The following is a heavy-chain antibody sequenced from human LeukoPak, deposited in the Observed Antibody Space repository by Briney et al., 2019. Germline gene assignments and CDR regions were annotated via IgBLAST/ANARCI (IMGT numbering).Heavy chain of an antibody. CDR1: GYTFTGYY. CDR3: ARVGYYDIFRSMDV. CDR2: INPNSGGT. J-gene: IGHJ6*02. Sequence: GASVTVSCKASGYTFTGYYMHWVRQAPGQGLEWMGWINPNSGGTNYAQKFQGRVTLTRDTSISTAYMEVSRLRSDDTAVYYCARVGYYDIFRSMDVWGQGTTVTVSS. D-gene: IGHD3-9*01. V-gene: IGHV1-2*02.